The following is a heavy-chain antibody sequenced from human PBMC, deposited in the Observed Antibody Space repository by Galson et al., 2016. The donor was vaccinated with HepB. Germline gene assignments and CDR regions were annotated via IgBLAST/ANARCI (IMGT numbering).Heavy chain of an antibody. CDR3: ASRVSGSPY. CDR2: ISGYNGNT. J-gene: IGHJ4*02. D-gene: IGHD1-26*01. Sequence: SVKVSCKASGYTFDTHGVSWVRQAPGQGPEWVGWISGYNGNTDYAQKFQGRVTMTTDISTAYMEVRSLTSDDTAVYYCASRVSGSPYWGQGTLVTVSS. CDR1: GYTFDTHG. V-gene: IGHV1-18*01.